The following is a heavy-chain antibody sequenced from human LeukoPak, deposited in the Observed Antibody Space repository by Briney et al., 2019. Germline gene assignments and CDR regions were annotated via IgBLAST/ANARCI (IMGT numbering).Heavy chain of an antibody. D-gene: IGHD5-18*01. CDR3: ARIGYSYGYGWATYFDY. Sequence: GGSLRLSCAASGFPFSDDWMSWVRQAPGKGLEWVSVIYSGGSTYYADSVKGRFTISRDNSKNTLYLQMNSLRAEDTAVYYCARIGYSYGYGWATYFDYWGQGTLVTVSS. J-gene: IGHJ4*02. CDR2: IYSGGST. V-gene: IGHV3-53*01. CDR1: GFPFSDDW.